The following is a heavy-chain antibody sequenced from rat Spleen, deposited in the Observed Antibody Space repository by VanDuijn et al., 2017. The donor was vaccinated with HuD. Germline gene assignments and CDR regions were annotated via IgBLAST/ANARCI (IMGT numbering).Heavy chain of an antibody. J-gene: IGHJ2*01. CDR3: ASRSTVPFDY. V-gene: IGHV2-1*01. D-gene: IGHD3-3*01. CDR2: IWGDGST. CDR1: GFSLISNS. Sequence: QVQLKESGPGLVQPSQTLSLTCTVSGFSLISNSVHWVRQPPGKGLEWMGGIWGDGSTDYNSALKSRLSISRDTSKSQVFLKMNSLQTEDTAMYFCASRSTVPFDYWGQGVMVTVSS.